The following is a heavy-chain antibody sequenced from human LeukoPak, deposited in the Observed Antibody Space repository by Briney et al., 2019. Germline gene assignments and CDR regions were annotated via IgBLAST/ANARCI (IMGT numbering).Heavy chain of an antibody. V-gene: IGHV4-34*01. CDR2: INHSGRT. D-gene: IGHD3-22*01. CDR3: ARGRYYYDSSGYWYYFDY. Sequence: PSVTVSLTCAVYGGSFSGYYWSWIPQPPGRGLEWIGEINHSGRTNYHPSLESRVTISVDTSKNQFSLKLSSVTAADTAVYYCARGRYYYDSSGYWYYFDYWGQGTLVTVSS. J-gene: IGHJ4*02. CDR1: GGSFSGYY.